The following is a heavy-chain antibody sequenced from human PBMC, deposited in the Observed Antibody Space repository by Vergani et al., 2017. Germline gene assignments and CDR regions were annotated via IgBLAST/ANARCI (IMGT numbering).Heavy chain of an antibody. V-gene: IGHV3-43*01. CDR1: GFTFDDYT. D-gene: IGHD3-9*01. CDR2: ISWDGGST. J-gene: IGHJ6*03. CDR3: AKDISAGRLLMSYMDV. Sequence: EVQLLESGGGLVQPGGSLRLSCAASGFTFDDYTMYWVRQAPGKGLEWVSLISWDGGSTYYADSVKGRFTISRDNSKHSLYLQMNSLRAEDTALYYCAKDISAGRLLMSYMDVWGKGTTVTVSS.